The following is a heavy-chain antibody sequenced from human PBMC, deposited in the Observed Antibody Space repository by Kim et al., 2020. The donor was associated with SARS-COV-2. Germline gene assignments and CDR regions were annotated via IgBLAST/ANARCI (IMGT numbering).Heavy chain of an antibody. CDR2: IIPIFGTA. CDR1: GGTFSSYA. V-gene: IGHV1-69*13. CDR3: ARVCSSTSCYAYYGMDV. Sequence: SVKVSCKASGGTFSSYAISWVRQAPGQGLEWMGGIIPIFGTANYAQKFQGRVTITADESTSTAYMELSSLRSEDTAVYYCARVCSSTSCYAYYGMDVWVQGTTVTVSS. D-gene: IGHD2-2*01. J-gene: IGHJ6*02.